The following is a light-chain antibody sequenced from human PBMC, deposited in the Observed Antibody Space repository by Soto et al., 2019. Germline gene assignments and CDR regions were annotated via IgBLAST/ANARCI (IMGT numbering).Light chain of an antibody. CDR3: PQLRFYPST. J-gene: IGKJ4*01. CDR1: QDISSY. CDR2: AAS. Sequence: NQGSEAPACLSASLRDRDTITCRASQDISSYLAWYQQKPGKAPTLLIYAASTLQSGVPSRFSGSGFGTDFTLTISSHQAEDCASYYCPQLRFYPSTFGGETKVDIK. V-gene: IGKV1-9*01.